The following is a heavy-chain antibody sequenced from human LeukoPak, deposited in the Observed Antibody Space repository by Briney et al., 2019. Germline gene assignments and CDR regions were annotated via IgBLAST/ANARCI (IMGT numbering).Heavy chain of an antibody. J-gene: IGHJ4*02. Sequence: SETLSLTCVVSGGSVSGYYWGWIRQPPGRGLEWIGYVYYSGSTNYNPSFKSRITISVDTSRNQFSPQLSSVTAADTAVYYCARIHRYCSGGACYVPDNWGQGTLVAVSS. CDR1: GGSVSGYY. D-gene: IGHD2-15*01. CDR2: VYYSGST. V-gene: IGHV4-59*02. CDR3: ARIHRYCSGGACYVPDN.